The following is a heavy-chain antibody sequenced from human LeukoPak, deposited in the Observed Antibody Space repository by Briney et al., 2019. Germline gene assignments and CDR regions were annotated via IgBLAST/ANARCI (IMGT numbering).Heavy chain of an antibody. CDR3: ARDQGTSYYGMDV. V-gene: IGHV3-7*03. Sequence: GGSLRLSCAVSGFTFSSYWMSWVRQAPGKGLEWVANIKQDGSEKYYVDSVKGRFTISRDNAKNSLYLQMNSLRAEDTAVYYCARDQGTSYYGMDVWGKGTTVTVSS. J-gene: IGHJ6*04. CDR2: IKQDGSEK. CDR1: GFTFSSYW. D-gene: IGHD2-2*01.